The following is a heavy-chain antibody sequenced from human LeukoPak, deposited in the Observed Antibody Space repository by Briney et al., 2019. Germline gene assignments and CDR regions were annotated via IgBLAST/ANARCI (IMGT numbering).Heavy chain of an antibody. Sequence: SEALSLTCAVYGGSFSGYYWSWIRQPPGKGLEWIGKINHSGSTNYNPSLKSRVTTSVDTSKNQFSLKLSSVTAADTAVYYCARGRYFNPDLDYWGQGTLVTVSS. J-gene: IGHJ4*02. CDR3: ARGRYFNPDLDY. V-gene: IGHV4-34*01. CDR1: GGSFSGYY. D-gene: IGHD3-9*01. CDR2: INHSGST.